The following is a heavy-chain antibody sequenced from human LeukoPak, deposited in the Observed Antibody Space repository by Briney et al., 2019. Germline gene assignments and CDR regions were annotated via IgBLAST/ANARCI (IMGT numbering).Heavy chain of an antibody. CDR3: AKLGGQEIYNYYVGV. D-gene: IGHD3-16*01. CDR1: GFNFNRYA. J-gene: IGHJ6*03. V-gene: IGHV3-23*01. CDR2: IIDNGDTT. Sequence: PGGSLRLSCAASGFNFNRYAMSWVRQAPGKGLEWVSGIIDNGDTTYHANSVKGRFTISRGNSKNTLYLQMHSLRAEDTAVYYCAKLGGQEIYNYYVGVWGKGTTVAVSS.